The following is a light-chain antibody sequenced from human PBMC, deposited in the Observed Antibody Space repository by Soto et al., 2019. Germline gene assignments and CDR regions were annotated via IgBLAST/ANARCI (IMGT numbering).Light chain of an antibody. Sequence: EIVLTQSPATLSLSPGERATLSCRASQSITSNYIAWYKQKAGQAPRLLIYAASNRATGIPARFSGSGSGTDFTLTISSLEAEDFAVYYCQQRSNWRTFGQGTKVEIK. CDR1: QSITSN. V-gene: IGKV3-11*01. CDR2: AAS. CDR3: QQRSNWRT. J-gene: IGKJ1*01.